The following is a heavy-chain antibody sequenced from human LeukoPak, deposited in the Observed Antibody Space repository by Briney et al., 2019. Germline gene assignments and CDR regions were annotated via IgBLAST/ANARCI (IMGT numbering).Heavy chain of an antibody. CDR1: GFTFSSYA. V-gene: IGHV3-23*01. D-gene: IGHD2-15*01. CDR3: AKDLGYCSGGSCLDLDY. CDR2: ISGSGGST. Sequence: GGSLRLSCAASGFTFSSYAMSWVRQAPGKGLEWVSAISGSGGSTYYADSVKGRFTISRDNSKNTLYLQMNSLRAEDTAVYYCAKDLGYCSGGSCLDLDYWGQGTLVTVSS. J-gene: IGHJ4*02.